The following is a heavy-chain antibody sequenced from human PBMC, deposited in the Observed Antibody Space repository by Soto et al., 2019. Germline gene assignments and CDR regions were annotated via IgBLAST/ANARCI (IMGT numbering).Heavy chain of an antibody. D-gene: IGHD3-10*01. Sequence: EVQLLESGGGLVQPGGSLRLSCAASGFTFSSYAMSWVRQAPGKGLEWVSAISGSGGSTYYADSVKGRFTIPRDNSKNTLYLKMNSLRAEDTAVYYCAKAEGWGVRGKKGFDYWGQGTLVTVSS. V-gene: IGHV3-23*01. CDR2: ISGSGGST. J-gene: IGHJ4*02. CDR1: GFTFSSYA. CDR3: AKAEGWGVRGKKGFDY.